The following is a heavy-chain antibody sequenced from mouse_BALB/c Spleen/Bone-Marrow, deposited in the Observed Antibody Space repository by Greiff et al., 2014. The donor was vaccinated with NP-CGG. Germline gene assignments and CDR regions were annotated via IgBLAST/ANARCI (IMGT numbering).Heavy chain of an antibody. CDR3: AREKDWVFDY. CDR2: IYPGSDST. Sequence: QVQLQQSGAELVKPGTSVKMSCKASGYTFTSYWMHWVKQRPGQGLEWIGDIYPGSDSTNYNEKFKSKATLDVDTSSSTAHMRLSSLASEDSSVYYCAREKDWVFDYWGQGTTLTVSS. V-gene: IGHV1-55*01. D-gene: IGHD4-1*01. J-gene: IGHJ2*01. CDR1: GYTFTSYW.